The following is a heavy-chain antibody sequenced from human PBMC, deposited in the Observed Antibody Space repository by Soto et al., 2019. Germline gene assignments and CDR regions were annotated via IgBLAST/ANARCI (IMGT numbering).Heavy chain of an antibody. Sequence: EVQLVESGGGLVKPGGSLRLSCAASGFTFSSYSMNWVRQAPGKGLEWVSSISSSSSYIYYADSVKGRFTISRDNAQNSLYLQMNSLRAEDTAVYYCARGPSVRRGFDIWGQGTMVTVSS. CDR1: GFTFSSYS. D-gene: IGHD4-17*01. CDR2: ISSSSSYI. J-gene: IGHJ3*02. V-gene: IGHV3-21*01. CDR3: ARGPSVRRGFDI.